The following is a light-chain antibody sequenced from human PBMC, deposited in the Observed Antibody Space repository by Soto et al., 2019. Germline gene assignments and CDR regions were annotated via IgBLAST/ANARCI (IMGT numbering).Light chain of an antibody. V-gene: IGKV3-20*01. Sequence: EIVLTQSPGTLSLSPGERATLSCRASQSVSSSYLAWYQQRPSQAPRLLIYGASSRATGIPDRFSGSGSGTDFTLTISRLEPEDIAVYYCQQYDDSQLTFGGGTKVEIK. J-gene: IGKJ4*01. CDR3: QQYDDSQLT. CDR1: QSVSSSY. CDR2: GAS.